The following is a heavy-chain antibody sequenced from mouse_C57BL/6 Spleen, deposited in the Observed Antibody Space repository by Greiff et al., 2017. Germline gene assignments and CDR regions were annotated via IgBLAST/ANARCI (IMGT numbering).Heavy chain of an antibody. CDR1: GYTFTAYE. CDR3: TRDDGSSLYAMDD. Sequence: LQQSGAELVRPGASVTLSCQASGYTFTAYEMHWVKQTPVHGLEWIGAIDPETGSPAYNQKFKGKAILTADQSSSTAYMELRSLKSEDSAVYYCTRDDGSSLYAMDDWGQGTSVTVSS. V-gene: IGHV1-15*01. J-gene: IGHJ4*01. D-gene: IGHD1-1*01. CDR2: IDPETGSP.